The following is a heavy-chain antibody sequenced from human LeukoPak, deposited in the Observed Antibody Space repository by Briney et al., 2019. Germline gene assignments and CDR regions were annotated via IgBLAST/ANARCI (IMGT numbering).Heavy chain of an antibody. CDR1: GFTFSSYG. CDR2: ISYDGSNK. Sequence: GRSLRLSCAASGFTFSSYGMHWVRQAPGKGLEWVAVISYDGSNKYYADSVEGRFTISRDNSKNTLYLQMNSLRAEDTAVYYCARDSGAHYWGQGTLVTVSS. J-gene: IGHJ4*02. CDR3: ARDSGAHY. V-gene: IGHV3-30*03.